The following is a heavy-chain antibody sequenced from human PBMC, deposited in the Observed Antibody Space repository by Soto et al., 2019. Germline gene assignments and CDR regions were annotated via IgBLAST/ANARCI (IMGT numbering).Heavy chain of an antibody. J-gene: IGHJ5*02. V-gene: IGHV4-39*01. CDR2: IYYSGST. CDR3: ARRPSGSSYWFDP. Sequence: PSETLSLTCTVSGGSISSSSYYWGWIRQPPGKGLEWIGSIYYSGSTYYNPSLKSRVTISVDTSKNQFSLKLSSVTAADTAVYYCARRPSGSSYWFDPWGQGTLVTAPQ. D-gene: IGHD3-10*01. CDR1: GGSISSSSYY.